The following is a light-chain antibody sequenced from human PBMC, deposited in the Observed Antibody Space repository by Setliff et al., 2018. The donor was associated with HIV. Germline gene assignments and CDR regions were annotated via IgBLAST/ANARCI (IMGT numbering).Light chain of an antibody. J-gene: IGLJ3*02. Sequence: LTQPASVSGSPGQSITISCTATSSDVGRYNYVSWYQQHPGKAPKLIIYGVTNRPSGVSSRFSGSKSGNTASLTISGLQAEDEAVYYCSSYTVNSPVFGGGTQLTVL. V-gene: IGLV2-14*01. CDR2: GVT. CDR1: SSDVGRYNY. CDR3: SSYTVNSPV.